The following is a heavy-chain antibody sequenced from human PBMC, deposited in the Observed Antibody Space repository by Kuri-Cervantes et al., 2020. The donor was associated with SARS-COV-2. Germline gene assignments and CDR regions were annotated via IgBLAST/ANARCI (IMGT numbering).Heavy chain of an antibody. Sequence: SETLSLTCTVSGGSISSSSYYWGWIRQPPGKGLEWIGSIYYSGSTYYNPSLKSRVTTSVDTSKNQFSLKLSSVTAADTAVYYCARQGVVIAIKGWFDPWGQGTLVTVSS. J-gene: IGHJ5*02. V-gene: IGHV4-39*01. CDR2: IYYSGST. CDR1: GGSISSSSYY. D-gene: IGHD2-21*01. CDR3: ARQGVVIAIKGWFDP.